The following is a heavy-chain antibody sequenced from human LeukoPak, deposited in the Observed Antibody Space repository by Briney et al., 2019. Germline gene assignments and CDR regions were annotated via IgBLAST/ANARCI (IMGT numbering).Heavy chain of an antibody. J-gene: IGHJ4*02. D-gene: IGHD5-18*01. Sequence: GGSLRLSCEASGFPFSSYVMSWVRQAPGKGLEWISYINHNGEAIYYPDFVKCRFTISRDNAKNSLYLQMNSLRAEDTAVYYCASGVDTAMVTLTFDYWGQGTLVTVSS. CDR1: GFPFSSYV. V-gene: IGHV3-48*03. CDR3: ASGVDTAMVTLTFDY. CDR2: INHNGEAI.